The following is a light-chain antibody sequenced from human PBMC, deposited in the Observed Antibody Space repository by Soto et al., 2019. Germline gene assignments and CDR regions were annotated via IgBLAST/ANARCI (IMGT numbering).Light chain of an antibody. Sequence: EIVMTQSPATLSVSPGERATLSCRASQSINNNLVWYQQKPGQAPRLLIYDASTRATGIAARFSGSGSGTEFTLTSSRLQSEDFAVYHCQQYNEWPPLTFGGGTKVEIK. V-gene: IGKV3-15*01. J-gene: IGKJ4*01. CDR2: DAS. CDR1: QSINNN. CDR3: QQYNEWPPLT.